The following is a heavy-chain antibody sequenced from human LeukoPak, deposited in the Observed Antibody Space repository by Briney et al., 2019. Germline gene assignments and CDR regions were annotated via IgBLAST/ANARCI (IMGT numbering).Heavy chain of an antibody. Sequence: GASVKVSCKASGYTFTSYDINWVRQATGQGLEWMGWMNPNSGNTGYAQKFQGRVTMTRNTSISTAYMELSSLRSEDTAVYYCAVALGKAITYYYYGMDVWGQGTTVTVSS. D-gene: IGHD1-26*01. V-gene: IGHV1-8*01. CDR1: GYTFTSYD. CDR3: AVALGKAITYYYYGMDV. J-gene: IGHJ6*02. CDR2: MNPNSGNT.